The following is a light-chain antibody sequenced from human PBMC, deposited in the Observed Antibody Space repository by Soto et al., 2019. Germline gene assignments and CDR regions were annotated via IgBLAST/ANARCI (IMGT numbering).Light chain of an antibody. J-gene: IGKJ4*01. CDR2: KAS. CDR1: QSISSW. CDR3: QQYDSYSPLT. Sequence: DIQMTQSPSTLSASVGDRVTITCRASQSISSWLAWYQQKPGKAPKLLIYKASGLESGVPSRFSGSGSGTDLTLTISSLQTDDFANYYCQQYDSYSPLTFGGGTKVDIK. V-gene: IGKV1-5*03.